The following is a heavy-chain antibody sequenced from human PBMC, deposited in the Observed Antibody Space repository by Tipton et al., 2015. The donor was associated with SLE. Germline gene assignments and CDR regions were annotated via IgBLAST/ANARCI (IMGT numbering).Heavy chain of an antibody. D-gene: IGHD5-12*01. J-gene: IGHJ4*02. Sequence: TLSLTCTVSGGSISSHFWSWIRQPPGKGLEWIGYLYYSGGTNYNPSLKSRVTISVDTSKNQFSLKVRSVTAADTAVYYCAREYSGYDYRTFDHWGQGTLVTVSS. V-gene: IGHV4-59*11. CDR2: LYYSGGT. CDR1: GGSISSHF. CDR3: AREYSGYDYRTFDH.